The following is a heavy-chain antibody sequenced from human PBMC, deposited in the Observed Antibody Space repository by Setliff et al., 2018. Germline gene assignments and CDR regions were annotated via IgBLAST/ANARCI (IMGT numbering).Heavy chain of an antibody. CDR2: ISDDGTNE. CDR3: AGQGPIFGSGLIPGFDQ. CDR1: GFTVSTFS. V-gene: IGHV3-30*03. D-gene: IGHD3-3*01. Sequence: PGGSLRLSCAASGFTVSTFSMHWVRQAPVKGLEWVATISDDGTNEFYADSVKGRFTVFRDNSKNTLYLQMSSLRTEDTAIYFCAGQGPIFGSGLIPGFDQWGQGTMVTVSS. J-gene: IGHJ4*02.